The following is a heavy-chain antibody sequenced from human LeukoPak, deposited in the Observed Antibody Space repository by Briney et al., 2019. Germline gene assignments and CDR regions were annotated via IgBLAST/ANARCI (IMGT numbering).Heavy chain of an antibody. V-gene: IGHV3-33*06. CDR3: AKGAHSSSWYYYYMDV. D-gene: IGHD6-13*01. CDR1: GFTFSSYG. CDR2: IWYDGSNK. J-gene: IGHJ6*03. Sequence: GRSLRLSCAVSGFTFSSYGMHWVRQAPGKGLEWVAVIWYDGSNKYYADSVKGRFTISRDNSKNTLYLQMNSLRAEDTAVYYCAKGAHSSSWYYYYMDVWGKGTTVTVSS.